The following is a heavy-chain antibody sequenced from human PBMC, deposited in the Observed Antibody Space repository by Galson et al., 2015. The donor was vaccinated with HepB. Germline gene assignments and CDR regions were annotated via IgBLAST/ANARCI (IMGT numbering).Heavy chain of an antibody. Sequence: ETLSLTCTVSGYSISSGYYWGWIRQPPGKGLEWIGSIYHSGSTYYNPSLKSRVTISVDTSKNQFSLKLSSVTAADTAVYYCARGYGDLIYYYGSGSRQTFTYNWFDPWGQGTLVTVSS. V-gene: IGHV4-38-2*02. J-gene: IGHJ5*02. CDR3: ARGYGDLIYYYGSGSRQTFTYNWFDP. D-gene: IGHD3-10*01. CDR1: GYSISSGYY. CDR2: IYHSGST.